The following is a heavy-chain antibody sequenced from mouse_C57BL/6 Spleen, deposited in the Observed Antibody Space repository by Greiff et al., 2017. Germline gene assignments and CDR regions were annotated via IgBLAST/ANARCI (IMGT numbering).Heavy chain of an antibody. J-gene: IGHJ2*01. CDR2: IYPGSGST. V-gene: IGHV1-55*01. CDR1: GYTFTSYW. CDR3: AEIYYGNLYFDY. Sequence: QVQLQQPGAELVKPGASVKMSCKASGYTFTSYWITWVKQRPGQGLEWIGDIYPGSGSTNYNEKFKSKATLTVDTSSSTASMQLISLTSEASAVYYCAEIYYGNLYFDYWGQGTTLTVSS. D-gene: IGHD2-1*01.